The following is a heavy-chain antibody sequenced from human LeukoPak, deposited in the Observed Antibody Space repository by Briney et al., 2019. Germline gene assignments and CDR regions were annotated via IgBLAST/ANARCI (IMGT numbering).Heavy chain of an antibody. V-gene: IGHV4-39*07. CDR1: GGSISSSSYY. CDR2: INHSGST. Sequence: SETLSLTCTVSGGSISSSSYYWSWIRQPPGKGLEWIGEINHSGSTNYNPSLKSRVTISVDTSKNQFSLKLSSVTAADTSVYYCARDRFLEWLLWGGYFDYWGQGTLVTVSS. D-gene: IGHD3-3*01. J-gene: IGHJ4*02. CDR3: ARDRFLEWLLWGGYFDY.